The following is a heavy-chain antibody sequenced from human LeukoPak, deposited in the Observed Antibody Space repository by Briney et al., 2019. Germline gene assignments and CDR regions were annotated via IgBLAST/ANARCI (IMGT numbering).Heavy chain of an antibody. CDR1: GFTFSNYW. CDR3: ARAGDYYIHY. Sequence: PGGSLRLSCAASGFTFSNYWMSWVRQAPGKGLEWVALINQDGSQKKYVDSLEGRFSLSRDNAKNSLYLQMNSLRAEDTAIYYCARAGDYYIHYWGQGTLVTVSS. CDR2: INQDGSQK. V-gene: IGHV3-7*01. D-gene: IGHD4-17*01. J-gene: IGHJ4*02.